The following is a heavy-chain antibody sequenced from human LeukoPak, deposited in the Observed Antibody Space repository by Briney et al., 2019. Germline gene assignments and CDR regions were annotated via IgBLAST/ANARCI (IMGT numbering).Heavy chain of an antibody. V-gene: IGHV4-59*01. CDR3: ARWGLDYGDYGTDY. J-gene: IGHJ4*02. CDR1: GGSISSYY. CDR2: IYYSGST. Sequence: SETLSLTCTVSGGSISSYYWSWIRQPPGKGLEWIGYIYYSGSTNYNPSLKSRVTISVDTSKNQFSLRLSSVTAADTAVYYYARWGLDYGDYGTDYWGQGTLVTVSS. D-gene: IGHD4-17*01.